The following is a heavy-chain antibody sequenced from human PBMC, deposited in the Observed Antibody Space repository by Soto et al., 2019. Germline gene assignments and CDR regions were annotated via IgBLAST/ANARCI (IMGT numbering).Heavy chain of an antibody. CDR1: GFTFSSYG. Sequence: EVRLLESGGDLVQPGGSLRLSCAASGFTFSSYGMSWVCQAPGKGLEWVSGISGTGGSTYYADSVKGRFTISRDNSKNTLFLQMDSLRAEDTAVYYCARKSDCSGGSCPYYFDYWGQGTLVTVSS. CDR3: ARKSDCSGGSCPYYFDY. CDR2: ISGTGGST. V-gene: IGHV3-23*01. J-gene: IGHJ4*02. D-gene: IGHD2-15*01.